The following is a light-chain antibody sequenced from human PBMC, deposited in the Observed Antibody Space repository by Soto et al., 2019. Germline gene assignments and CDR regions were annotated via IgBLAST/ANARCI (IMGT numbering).Light chain of an antibody. V-gene: IGKV1-5*03. J-gene: IGKJ1*01. CDR2: KAS. Sequence: DIQMTQSPSTLSASVGDRVTITCRASQSISSWLAWYQQKPGEAPKLLIYKASTLKSGVPSRFSGSGSGTEFTLTISSLQPDDFATDYCQHYNSYSEAFGQGTKVDIK. CDR3: QHYNSYSEA. CDR1: QSISSW.